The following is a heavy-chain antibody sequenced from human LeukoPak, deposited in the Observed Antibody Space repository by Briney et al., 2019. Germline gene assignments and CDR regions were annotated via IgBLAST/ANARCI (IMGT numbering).Heavy chain of an antibody. Sequence: SSETLSLTCTVSGGSISSSSYYWGWIRQPPGKGLEWIGSIYYSGSTYYNPSLKSRVTISVDTSKNQFSLKLSSVTAADTAVYYCARDNVGIVGAFNYWGQGTLVTVSS. D-gene: IGHD1-26*01. J-gene: IGHJ4*02. V-gene: IGHV4-39*07. CDR2: IYYSGST. CDR3: ARDNVGIVGAFNY. CDR1: GGSISSSSYY.